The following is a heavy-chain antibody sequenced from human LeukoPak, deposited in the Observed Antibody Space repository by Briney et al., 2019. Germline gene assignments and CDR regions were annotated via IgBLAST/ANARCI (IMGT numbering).Heavy chain of an antibody. D-gene: IGHD2-2*01. CDR1: GGSISSGGYS. Sequence: PSETLSLTCAVSGGSISSGGYSWSWIRQPPGKGLEWIGYIYHSGSTYYNPSLKSRVTISVDRSKNQFSLKLSSVTAADTAVYYCARVDCSSTSCYPPTWFDPWGQGTLVTVSS. CDR3: ARVDCSSTSCYPPTWFDP. CDR2: IYHSGST. V-gene: IGHV4-30-2*01. J-gene: IGHJ5*02.